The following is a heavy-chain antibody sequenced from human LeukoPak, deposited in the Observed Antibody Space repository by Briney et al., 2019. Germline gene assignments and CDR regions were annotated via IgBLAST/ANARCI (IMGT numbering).Heavy chain of an antibody. CDR2: ISGGGDST. V-gene: IGHV3-23*01. Sequence: PGGSLRLSCAASGVTFSSYAMSWVRQAPGKGLDWVSTISGGGDSTYYADSVKGRFTISRDNSKNTLYLQMNSLRAEDTAVYYCAKGRGYCTGGSCYSDYWGQGTLVTVSS. J-gene: IGHJ4*02. CDR1: GVTFSSYA. CDR3: AKGRGYCTGGSCYSDY. D-gene: IGHD2-15*01.